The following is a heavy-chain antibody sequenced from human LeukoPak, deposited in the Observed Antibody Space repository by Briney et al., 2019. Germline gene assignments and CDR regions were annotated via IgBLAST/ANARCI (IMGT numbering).Heavy chain of an antibody. CDR3: AMTDYDILTGYYSPPGY. V-gene: IGHV3-23*01. J-gene: IGHJ4*02. CDR2: ISGSGGST. D-gene: IGHD3-9*01. CDR1: GFTFSSYG. Sequence: PGGSLRLSCAASGFTFSSYGMSWVRQAPGKGLEWVSAISGSGGSTYYADSVKGRFTISRDNSKNTLYLQMNSLRAEDTAVYYCAMTDYDILTGYYSPPGYWGQGTLVTVSS.